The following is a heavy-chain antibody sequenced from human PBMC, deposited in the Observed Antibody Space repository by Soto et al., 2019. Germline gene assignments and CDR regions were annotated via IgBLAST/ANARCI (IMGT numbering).Heavy chain of an antibody. V-gene: IGHV3-33*01. J-gene: IGHJ4*02. Sequence: PGGSLRLSCAASGFTFSSYGMHWVRQAPGKGLEWVAVIWYDGSNKYYADSVKGRFTISRDNSKNTLYLQMNSLRAEDTAVYYCASGAYDILTGYYATQAYGGQGTLVTVPS. CDR2: IWYDGSNK. CDR3: ASGAYDILTGYYATQAY. D-gene: IGHD3-9*01. CDR1: GFTFSSYG.